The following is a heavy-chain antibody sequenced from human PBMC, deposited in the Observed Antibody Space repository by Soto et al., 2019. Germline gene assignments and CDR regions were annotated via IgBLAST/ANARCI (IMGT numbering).Heavy chain of an antibody. J-gene: IGHJ4*02. V-gene: IGHV3-7*03. CDR3: TSDRYPRFYHGSGSYPYY. CDR1: GFTFSSFW. CDR2: IKTDGSET. D-gene: IGHD3-10*01. Sequence: GGSLRLSCAASGFTFSSFWMSWVRQAPGKGLEWVANIKTDGSETHYVDSVKGRFTISRANPKTSLFLQMNSLRVEDTAVYFCTSDRYPRFYHGSGSYPYYWGQGTPVTVSS.